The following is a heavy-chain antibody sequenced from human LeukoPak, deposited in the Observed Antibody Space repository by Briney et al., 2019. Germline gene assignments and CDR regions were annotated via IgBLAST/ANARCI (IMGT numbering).Heavy chain of an antibody. CDR1: GFTFSSYS. CDR2: ISSSSSYI. D-gene: IGHD3-10*01. Sequence: GGSLRLSCAASGFTFSSYSMNWVRQAPGKGLEWVSSISSSSSYIYYADSVKGRFTISKDNAKNTLYLQMNSLRAEDTAVYYCAKDPGYYGSGSNFDYWGQGTLVTVSS. CDR3: AKDPGYYGSGSNFDY. V-gene: IGHV3-21*04. J-gene: IGHJ4*02.